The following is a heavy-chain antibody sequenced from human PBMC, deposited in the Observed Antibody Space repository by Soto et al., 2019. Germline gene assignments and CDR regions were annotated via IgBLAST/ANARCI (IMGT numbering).Heavy chain of an antibody. V-gene: IGHV4-4*02. CDR3: ARNRYGGYDFDS. D-gene: IGHD5-12*01. CDR1: NGSMTSSLW. CDR2: VAQSGYT. J-gene: IGHJ4*02. Sequence: QLQLQESGPGLVKPSGTLSLTCTVSNGSMTSSLWWSWVRQSPGKGLEWIGEVAQSGYTSYNPSLKSRLTISQDRSRKQFSLRLTSVTAADTAVYYCARNRYGGYDFDSWGQGTLVTVSS.